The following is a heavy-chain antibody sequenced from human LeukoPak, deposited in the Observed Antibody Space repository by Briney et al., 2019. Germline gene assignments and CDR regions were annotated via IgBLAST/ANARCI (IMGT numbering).Heavy chain of an antibody. Sequence: PSDTLSLTCAVSGYSISSSSYWGWIRPPPGEGLEWMGNIYHSGSPYYTPSLKRRVTISVDTSKNPLYLKLRPVIAADTAVYHCARRIASQGYFGEVIDWGQGTLVTVSS. CDR2: IYHSGSP. J-gene: IGHJ4*02. CDR1: GYSISSSSY. V-gene: IGHV4-38-2*01. CDR3: ARRIASQGYFGEVID. D-gene: IGHD3-3*01.